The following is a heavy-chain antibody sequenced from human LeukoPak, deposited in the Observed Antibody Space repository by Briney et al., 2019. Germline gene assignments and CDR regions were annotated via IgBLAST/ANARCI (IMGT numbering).Heavy chain of an antibody. CDR1: GFTFTSSA. CDR3: AREKSGSYYY. D-gene: IGHD1-26*01. J-gene: IGHJ4*02. Sequence: ASVKVSCKASGFTFTSSAMQWVRQARGQRLEWIGWIVVGSGNTNYAQKFQGRVTITTDESTSTAYMELSSLRSEDTAVYYCAREKSGSYYYWGQGTLVTVSS. CDR2: IVVGSGNT. V-gene: IGHV1-58*02.